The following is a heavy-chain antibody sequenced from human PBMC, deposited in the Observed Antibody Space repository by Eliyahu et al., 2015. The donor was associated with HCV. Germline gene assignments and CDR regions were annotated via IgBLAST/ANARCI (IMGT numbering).Heavy chain of an antibody. D-gene: IGHD6-19*01. J-gene: IGHJ5*02. Sequence: QVQLVQSGAEVKKPGSSVKVSCKASGGTFSSYAISWVRQAPGQGLEWMGGITPIFGTPKYAQRFQDRVTITADESSSTAYVEVSSLRSEDTAVYYCAIEGGGSGPRWFDPWGQGTLVTVSS. CDR3: AIEGGGSGPRWFDP. CDR2: ITPIFGTP. V-gene: IGHV1-69*01. CDR1: GGTFSSYA.